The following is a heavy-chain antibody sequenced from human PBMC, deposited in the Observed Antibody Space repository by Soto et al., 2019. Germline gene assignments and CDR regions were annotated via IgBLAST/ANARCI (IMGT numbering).Heavy chain of an antibody. D-gene: IGHD1-26*01. Sequence: GGSLRLSCAASGFTLSSYEMNWVRQAPGKGLEWVSYISGSGRTIYYADSVKGRFTISRDNAKNSLYLQMNSLRAEDTAVYYCARSGTYEPLYYWGQGTLVTVSS. CDR2: ISGSGRTI. CDR3: ARSGTYEPLYY. J-gene: IGHJ4*02. CDR1: GFTLSSYE. V-gene: IGHV3-48*03.